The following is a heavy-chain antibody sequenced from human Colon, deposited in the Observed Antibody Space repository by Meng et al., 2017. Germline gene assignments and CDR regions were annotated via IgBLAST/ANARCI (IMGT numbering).Heavy chain of an antibody. Sequence: GGSLRLSCAASGFSFSSNFMSWVRQAPGKGLEWVASIKHDGSEEGYVDSVKGRFTISRDNTKNSLYLQMNSLRAEDTAVYYCAKNRVGHDFWGQGMLVTSPQ. D-gene: IGHD1-26*01. J-gene: IGHJ4*02. V-gene: IGHV3-7*01. CDR3: AKNRVGHDF. CDR2: IKHDGSEE. CDR1: GFSFSSNF.